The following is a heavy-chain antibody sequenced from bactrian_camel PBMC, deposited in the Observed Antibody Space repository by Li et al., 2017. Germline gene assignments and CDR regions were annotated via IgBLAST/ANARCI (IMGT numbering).Heavy chain of an antibody. D-gene: IGHD7*01. Sequence: HVQLVESGGGSVQAGGSLRLSCAASGYSSSTVCMGWFRQGPGKGLEWVSGIYGDGSNTNYGDSVKGRFTVSRDNARQTLTLQMNDLKPDDTAMYYCAADPRGGDCNRKWPEFVSWGQGTQVTVS. J-gene: IGHJ6*01. CDR3: AADPRGGDCNRKWPEFVS. V-gene: IGHV3S6*01. CDR2: IYGDGSNT. CDR1: GYSSSTVC.